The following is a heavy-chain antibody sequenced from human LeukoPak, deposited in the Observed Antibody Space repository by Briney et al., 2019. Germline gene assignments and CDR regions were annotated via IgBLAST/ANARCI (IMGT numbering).Heavy chain of an antibody. V-gene: IGHV3-21*01. CDR2: ISSSSSYI. D-gene: IGHD5-18*01. CDR1: GFTFSSYA. CDR3: AREISGGYSYGRDAFDI. Sequence: GGSLRLSCAASGFTFSSYAMSWVRQAPGKGLEWVSSISSSSSYIYYADSVKGRFTISRDNAKNSLYLQMNSLRAEDTAVYYCAREISGGYSYGRDAFDIWGQGTMVTVSS. J-gene: IGHJ3*02.